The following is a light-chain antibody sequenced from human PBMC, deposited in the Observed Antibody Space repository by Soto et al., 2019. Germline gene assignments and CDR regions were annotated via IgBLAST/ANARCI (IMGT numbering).Light chain of an antibody. CDR1: SSDVGGYNY. V-gene: IGLV2-8*01. J-gene: IGLJ1*01. CDR3: SSYAGSINV. Sequence: QYALTQPPSASGSPGQSVAISCTGTSSDVGGYNYVSWYQQHSGKAPKLMIYEVNKRPSGVPDRFSGSKSGNTASLTVSGLQAEDEAYYYCSSYAGSINVFGTGTKLTGL. CDR2: EVN.